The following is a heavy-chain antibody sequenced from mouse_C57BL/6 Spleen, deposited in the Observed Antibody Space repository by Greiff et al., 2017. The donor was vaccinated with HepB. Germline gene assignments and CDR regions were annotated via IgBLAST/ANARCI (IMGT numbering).Heavy chain of an antibody. Sequence: EVQLQQSGAELVRPGASVKLSCTASGFNIKDDYMHWVKQRPEQGLEWIGWIDPENGDTEYASKFQGKATITADTSSNTAYLQLSSLTSEDTAVYYCTTGLLFAYWGQRTLVTVSA. CDR1: GFNIKDDY. CDR2: IDPENGDT. CDR3: TTGLLFAY. V-gene: IGHV14-4*01. J-gene: IGHJ3*01.